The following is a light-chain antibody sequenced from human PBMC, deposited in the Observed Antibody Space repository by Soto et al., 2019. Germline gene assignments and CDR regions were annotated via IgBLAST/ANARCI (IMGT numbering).Light chain of an antibody. CDR3: QQFNSYPRT. V-gene: IGKV1-13*02. Sequence: AIQLTQSPSSLSASVGDRVTITCRASQGISSALAWYQQKPGQAPKLLIYDASSLESGVPSRFSRSGSGTDFTLTISSLQPEDFATYYCQQFNSYPRTFGPGTKVDIK. J-gene: IGKJ3*01. CDR2: DAS. CDR1: QGISSA.